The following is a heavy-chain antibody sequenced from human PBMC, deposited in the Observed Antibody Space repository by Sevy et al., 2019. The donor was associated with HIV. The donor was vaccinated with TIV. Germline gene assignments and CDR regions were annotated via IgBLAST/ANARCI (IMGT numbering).Heavy chain of an antibody. D-gene: IGHD3-22*01. V-gene: IGHV1-24*01. CDR2: FDLENVET. CDR3: ATTKDYYDSSGYPFDY. CDR1: GYTLTELS. J-gene: IGHJ4*02. Sequence: ASVKVSCKVSGYTLTELSMHWVRQAPGKGLEWMGSFDLENVETIYQQKFQGRVTLTEDTSTDIAYMELSSLRSEDTAVYYCATTKDYYDSSGYPFDYWGQGTLVTVSS.